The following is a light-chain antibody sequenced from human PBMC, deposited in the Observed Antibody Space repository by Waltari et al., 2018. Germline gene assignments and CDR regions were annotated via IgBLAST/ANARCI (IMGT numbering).Light chain of an antibody. Sequence: QSVLTQPPSASGTPGQRVTISCSGSSSNIGSNYVYWYQQLPGTAPNLLIYRNNQRPSGFPDLFSGSKSGTSASLAISGLRSEDEADYYCAAWDDSLSVVFGGGTKLTVL. CDR1: SSNIGSNY. CDR2: RNN. V-gene: IGLV1-47*01. J-gene: IGLJ2*01. CDR3: AAWDDSLSVV.